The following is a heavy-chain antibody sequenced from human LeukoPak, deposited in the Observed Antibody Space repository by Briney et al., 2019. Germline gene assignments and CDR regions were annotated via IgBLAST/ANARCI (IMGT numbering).Heavy chain of an antibody. V-gene: IGHV4-34*01. CDR3: ARVSGWYRRYYYYYMDV. D-gene: IGHD6-19*01. CDR1: GGSFSGYY. Sequence: SETLSLTCAVYGGSFSGYYWSWIRQPPGKGLEWIGEINHSGSTNYNPSLKSRVTISVDTSKNQFSLKLSSVTAADTAVYYCARVSGWYRRYYYYYMDVWGTGTTVTISS. J-gene: IGHJ6*03. CDR2: INHSGST.